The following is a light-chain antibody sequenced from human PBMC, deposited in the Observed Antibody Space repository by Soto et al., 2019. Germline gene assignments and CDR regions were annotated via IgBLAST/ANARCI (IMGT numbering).Light chain of an antibody. Sequence: DIQMAQSPSTLSGSVGDRVTITCRASQTISSWLAWYQQKPGKAPKLLIYAAYNLQSGVPSRFSGSGSEADCTLTISCLESEDFATYYCQQYYSYPRTFGQGTKV. V-gene: IGKV1-5*01. CDR3: QQYYSYPRT. CDR1: QTISSW. J-gene: IGKJ1*01. CDR2: AAY.